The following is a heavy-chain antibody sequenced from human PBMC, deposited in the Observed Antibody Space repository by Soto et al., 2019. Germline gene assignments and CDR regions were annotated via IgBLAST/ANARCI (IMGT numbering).Heavy chain of an antibody. CDR3: AHRRVGYNLFDY. Sequence: QITLKESGPTLVKPTQTLTLTCTCSGFALSTRGVGVGWIRQPPGKALEWLALIYWDDDKRHSPSLRSRLTIAKDTSKNLVVRTMTNMDPVDTATYYCAHRRVGYNLFDYWGQGTLVTVSS. V-gene: IGHV2-5*02. CDR1: GFALSTRGVG. J-gene: IGHJ4*02. D-gene: IGHD5-12*01. CDR2: IYWDDDK.